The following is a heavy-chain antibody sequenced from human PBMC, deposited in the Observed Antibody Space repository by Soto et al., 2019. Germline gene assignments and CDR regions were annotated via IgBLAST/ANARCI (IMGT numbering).Heavy chain of an antibody. J-gene: IGHJ6*02. CDR3: ARAMVRDYYGMDV. D-gene: IGHD3-10*01. CDR2: IKQDGSEK. Sequence: EVQLVESGGGLVQPGGSLRLSCAASGFTFSSYWMSWVRQAPGKGLEWVANIKQDGSEKYYVDSVKGRFTISRDNAKNSLYLQMNGLRAEDTAVYYGARAMVRDYYGMDVWGQGTTVTVSS. V-gene: IGHV3-7*04. CDR1: GFTFSSYW.